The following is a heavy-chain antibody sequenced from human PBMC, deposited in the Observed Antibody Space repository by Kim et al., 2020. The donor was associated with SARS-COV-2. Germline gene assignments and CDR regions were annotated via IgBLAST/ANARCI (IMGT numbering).Heavy chain of an antibody. CDR3: ARQRGNYGMDV. CDR2: T. V-gene: IGHV5-10-1*01. D-gene: IGHD1-1*01. J-gene: IGHJ6*02. Sequence: TNYSTSFQGHVTISADKSNTTAYLQWSSLKASDTAIYYCARQRGNYGMDVWGQGTTVTVSS.